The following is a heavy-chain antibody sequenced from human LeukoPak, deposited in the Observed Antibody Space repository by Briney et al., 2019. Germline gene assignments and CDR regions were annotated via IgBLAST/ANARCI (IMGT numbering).Heavy chain of an antibody. V-gene: IGHV4-38-2*01. Sequence: SETLSLTCAVSGYSLSSGYYWGWTRKPPGKGREGFGRFFQVVSPYYNPSLKSRVTISVDTSKNQFSPKLSSVTAADTAVYYCARRTRIAGWYYFDYWGQGTLVTVSS. CDR3: ARRTRIAGWYYFDY. CDR2: FFQVVSP. J-gene: IGHJ4*02. CDR1: GYSLSSGYY. D-gene: IGHD6-13*01.